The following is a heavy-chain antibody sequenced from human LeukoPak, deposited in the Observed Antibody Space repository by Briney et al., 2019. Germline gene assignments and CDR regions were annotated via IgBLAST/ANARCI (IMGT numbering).Heavy chain of an antibody. V-gene: IGHV3-30*03. D-gene: IGHD2-15*01. CDR2: ISYDGSNK. Sequence: PGGSLRLSCAASGFTFKNYGMHWVRQAPGKGLEWVAVISYDGSNKYYADSVKGRFTISRDNSKNTLYLQMNSLRAEDTAVYYCALLGDRGYFDYWGQGTLVTVSS. CDR3: ALLGDRGYFDY. J-gene: IGHJ4*02. CDR1: GFTFKNYG.